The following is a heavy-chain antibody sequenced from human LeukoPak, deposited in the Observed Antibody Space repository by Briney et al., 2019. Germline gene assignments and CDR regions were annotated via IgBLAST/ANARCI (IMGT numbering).Heavy chain of an antibody. D-gene: IGHD3-22*01. V-gene: IGHV3-23*01. Sequence: GGTLRLSCAASGFTFSSYGMSWVRQAPGKGLEWVSAISGSGGSTYYADSVKGRFTISRDNSKNTLYLQMNSLRAEDTAVYYCANTYYYDSSGYPNDAFDIWGQGTMVTVSS. CDR2: ISGSGGST. J-gene: IGHJ3*02. CDR1: GFTFSSYG. CDR3: ANTYYYDSSGYPNDAFDI.